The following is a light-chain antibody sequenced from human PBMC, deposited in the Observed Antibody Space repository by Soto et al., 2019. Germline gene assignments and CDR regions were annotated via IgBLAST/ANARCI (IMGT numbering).Light chain of an antibody. CDR2: AAS. Sequence: IHMTHSPSSLSASVLYRVIITFRASQSISLYLNWYQQKPGKAPNLLIYAASNLQSGVSSRFSGSGSGTDFTLIISSLQPEDFAIYYCQQYNSYWTFGQGTKVDIK. J-gene: IGKJ1*01. CDR3: QQYNSYWT. V-gene: IGKV1-39*01. CDR1: QSISLY.